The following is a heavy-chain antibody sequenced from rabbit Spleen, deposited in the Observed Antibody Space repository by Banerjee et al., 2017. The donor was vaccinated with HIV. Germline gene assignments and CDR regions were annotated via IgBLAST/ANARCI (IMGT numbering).Heavy chain of an antibody. Sequence: QSLEESGGGLVQPEGSLTLTCTASGFSFSANYYMCWVRQAPGKGLEWIACIYGGGSGSTYYATWAKGRFTISKTSSTTVTLQMTSLTAADTATYFCASAYSDIYFNLWGPGTLVTVS. V-gene: IGHV1S40*01. CDR1: GFSFSANYY. CDR2: IYGGGSGST. J-gene: IGHJ4*01. CDR3: ASAYSDIYFNL. D-gene: IGHD6-1*01.